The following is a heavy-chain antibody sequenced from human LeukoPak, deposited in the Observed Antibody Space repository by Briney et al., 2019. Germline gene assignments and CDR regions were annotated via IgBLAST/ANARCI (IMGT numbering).Heavy chain of an antibody. CDR2: IYTTGST. J-gene: IGHJ4*02. V-gene: IGHV4-61*02. CDR1: GGSISSGSYY. Sequence: SQTLSLTCTVSGGSISSGSYYWSWIRQPAGKGLEWIGRIYTTGSTNYNPSLKSRVTISVDTSKTQFSLNLSSVTAADTAVYYCARDVCSGGSCYTFDYWGQGTLVTVSS. D-gene: IGHD2-15*01. CDR3: ARDVCSGGSCYTFDY.